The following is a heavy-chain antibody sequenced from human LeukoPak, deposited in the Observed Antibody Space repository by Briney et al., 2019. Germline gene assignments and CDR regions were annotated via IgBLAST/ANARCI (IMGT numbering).Heavy chain of an antibody. D-gene: IGHD6-19*01. CDR1: GGSISSSSYS. V-gene: IGHV4-39*01. J-gene: IGHJ5*02. CDR3: AGTQWLSNNWFDP. CDR2: IYYSGST. Sequence: SETLSLTCTVSGGSISSSSYSWGWIRQPPGKGLEWIGSIYYSGSTYYNPSLKSRVTISVDTSKNRFSLKLSSVTAADTAVYYCAGTQWLSNNWFDPWGQGTLVTVSS.